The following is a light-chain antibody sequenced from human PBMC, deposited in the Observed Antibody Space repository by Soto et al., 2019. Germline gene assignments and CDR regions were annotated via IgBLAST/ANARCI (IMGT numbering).Light chain of an antibody. CDR3: QQDNNWTRT. CDR1: QSVSSN. Sequence: EIVMTQSPATLSVSPGERATLSCRASQSVSSNLAWYQQKPGQAPRLLIYGASTRATGIPARFSGSGSGTEFTLTISSLQSEDFAVYYCQQDNNWTRTFGQGTKWISN. V-gene: IGKV3-15*01. CDR2: GAS. J-gene: IGKJ1*01.